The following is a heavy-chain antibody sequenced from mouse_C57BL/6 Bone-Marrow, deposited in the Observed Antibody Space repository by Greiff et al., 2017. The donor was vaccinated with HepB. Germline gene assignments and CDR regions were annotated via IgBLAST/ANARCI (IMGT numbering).Heavy chain of an antibody. Sequence: EVKLMESEGGLVQPGSSMKLSCTASGFTFSDYYMAWVRQVPEKGLEWVANINYDGSSTYYLDSLKSRFIISRDNAKNILYLQMSSLKSEDTATYYCARDRGDGYYEDYYAMDYWGQGTSVTVSS. CDR3: ARDRGDGYYEDYYAMDY. J-gene: IGHJ4*01. D-gene: IGHD2-3*01. CDR1: GFTFSDYY. CDR2: INYDGSST. V-gene: IGHV5-16*01.